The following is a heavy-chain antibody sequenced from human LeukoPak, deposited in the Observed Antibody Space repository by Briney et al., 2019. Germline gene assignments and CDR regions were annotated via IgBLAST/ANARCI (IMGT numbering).Heavy chain of an antibody. CDR3: ARGIRDFVKWMGNDAFDI. D-gene: IGHD3-3*02. CDR2: WSAISGNA. J-gene: IGHJ3*02. V-gene: IGHV1-18*01. Sequence: ASVKLSCTAAGYTFTSYGISWVRQAPGQGLEWMGGWSAISGNATYAQKLQGRVTMATDTSTTTAYMELRSMRSDNTAVYYCARGIRDFVKWMGNDAFDIWGQGTMVTVSS. CDR1: GYTFTSYG.